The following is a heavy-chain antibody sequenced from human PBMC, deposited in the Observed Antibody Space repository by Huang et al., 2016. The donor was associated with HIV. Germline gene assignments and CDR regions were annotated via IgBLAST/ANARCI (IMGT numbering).Heavy chain of an antibody. CDR1: GYTFTSYA. CDR3: AREHRAAYDFWSGYQYYFDY. Sequence: QVQLVQSGSELKKPGASVKVSCKASGYTFTSYAMNWVRQAPGQGLEWMGWINTNPGNPTYAQGFTGRCVFSLDTSVSTAYLQISSLKAEDTAVYYCAREHRAAYDFWSGYQYYFDYWGQGTLVTVSS. D-gene: IGHD3-3*01. CDR2: INTNPGNP. J-gene: IGHJ4*02. V-gene: IGHV7-4-1*02.